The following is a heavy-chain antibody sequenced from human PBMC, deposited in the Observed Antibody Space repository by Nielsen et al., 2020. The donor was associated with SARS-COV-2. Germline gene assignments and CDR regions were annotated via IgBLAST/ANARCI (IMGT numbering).Heavy chain of an antibody. V-gene: IGHV3-7*03. CDR3: AKRGDYNSWYYVMEV. CDR1: GFTFSSYW. Sequence: GESLKISCAASGFTFSSYWMSWVRQAPGKGLEWVANIKQDGSEKYYVDSVKGRFTISRDNAKNSLYLQMNSLRAEDTAVYHCAKRGDYNSWYYVMEVWGQGTTVTVSS. J-gene: IGHJ6*02. CDR2: IKQDGSEK. D-gene: IGHD4-17*01.